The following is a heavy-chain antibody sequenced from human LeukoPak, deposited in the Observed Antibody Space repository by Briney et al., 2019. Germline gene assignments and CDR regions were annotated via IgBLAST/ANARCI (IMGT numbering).Heavy chain of an antibody. Sequence: GGSLRLSCTTSGFDFTNYCMTWVRQAPGKGLEWVANIRQNGLETDYLVSVKGRFTISRDNSKNTLYLQMNSLRAEDTAVYYCARDLGSGSYYTDYWGQGTLVTVSS. V-gene: IGHV3-7*01. D-gene: IGHD3-10*01. CDR2: IRQNGLET. CDR3: ARDLGSGSYYTDY. CDR1: GFDFTNYC. J-gene: IGHJ4*02.